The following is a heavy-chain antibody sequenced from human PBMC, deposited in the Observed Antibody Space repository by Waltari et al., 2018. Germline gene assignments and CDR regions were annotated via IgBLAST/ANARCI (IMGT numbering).Heavy chain of an antibody. J-gene: IGHJ4*02. CDR3: ARLHFYLSSGRIDY. D-gene: IGHD6-19*01. CDR1: GYSISSGYY. CDR2: IYHSGST. Sequence: QVQLQESGPGLVKPSETLSLTCAASGYSISSGYYWGWIRQPPGKGLEWIGSIYHSGSTYYNPSLKSRVTISVDTSKNQFSLKLSSVTAADTAVYYCARLHFYLSSGRIDYWGQGTLVTVSS. V-gene: IGHV4-38-2*01.